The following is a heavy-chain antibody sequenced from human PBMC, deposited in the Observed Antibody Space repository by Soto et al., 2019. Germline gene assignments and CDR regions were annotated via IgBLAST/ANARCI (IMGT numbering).Heavy chain of an antibody. D-gene: IGHD3-22*01. J-gene: IGHJ1*01. Sequence: SETLCLPCTVACGNSSGGGCYWSLIRQHPGKGLEWIGYIYYSGSTYYNPSLKSRVTISVDTSKNQFSLKLSSVTAADTAVYSCATYDSSGSRGFQHWGQGTLVTVSS. CDR2: IYYSGST. V-gene: IGHV4-31*03. CDR1: CGNSSGGGCY. CDR3: ATYDSSGSRGFQH.